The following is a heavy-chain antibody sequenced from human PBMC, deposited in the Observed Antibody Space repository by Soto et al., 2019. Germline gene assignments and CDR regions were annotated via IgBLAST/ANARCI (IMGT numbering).Heavy chain of an antibody. CDR2: MNPNSGNT. D-gene: IGHD5-18*01. J-gene: IGHJ4*02. Sequence: ASVKVSCKASGYTFTSYDINWVGQATGQGLEWMGWMNPNSGNTGYAQKFQGRVTMTRNTSISTAYRELSSLRSEDTAVYYCARGIWDTATTEYWGRGTLVTVSS. V-gene: IGHV1-8*01. CDR1: GYTFTSYD. CDR3: ARGIWDTATTEY.